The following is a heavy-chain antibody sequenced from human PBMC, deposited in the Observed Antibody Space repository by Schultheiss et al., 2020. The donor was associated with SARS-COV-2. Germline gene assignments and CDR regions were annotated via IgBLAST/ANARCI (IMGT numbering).Heavy chain of an antibody. CDR2: ISSSSSYI. D-gene: IGHD3/OR15-3a*01. Sequence: GESLKISCAAFGFTFSSYSMNWVRQAPGKGLEWVSSISSSSSYIYYADSVKGRFTISRDNAKNSLYLQMNSLRAEDTAVYYCARDKDWSFDYWGQGTLVTVSS. CDR3: ARDKDWSFDY. J-gene: IGHJ4*02. CDR1: GFTFSSYS. V-gene: IGHV3-21*01.